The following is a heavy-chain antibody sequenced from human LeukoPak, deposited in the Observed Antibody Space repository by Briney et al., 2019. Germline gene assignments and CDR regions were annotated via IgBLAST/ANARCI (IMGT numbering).Heavy chain of an antibody. D-gene: IGHD5-24*01. V-gene: IGHV1-2*02. CDR3: ARFDGYNYLSVDY. CDR2: LNPNSGGT. J-gene: IGHJ4*02. Sequence: GASVKVSFKASRYTFIVYYIHWVRQAPGQGLEWMGWLNPNSGGTNYAQKFQGRVTMTRDTSISTVYMELSRLRSDDTAVYYCARFDGYNYLSVDYWGQGTLVTVSS. CDR1: RYTFIVYY.